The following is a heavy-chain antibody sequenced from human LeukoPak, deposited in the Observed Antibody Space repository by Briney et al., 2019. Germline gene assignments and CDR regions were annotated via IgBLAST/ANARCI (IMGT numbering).Heavy chain of an antibody. Sequence: PGGSLRLSCAASGFTFSSSWMSWVRQAPGKGPEWVANINEDGSAKSSVDSVKGRFTISRDNAEDSLFLQMNSLRAEDTAIYYCASGGVWGQGTLVTVSS. D-gene: IGHD2-8*02. CDR2: INEDGSAK. V-gene: IGHV3-7*01. CDR1: GFTFSSSW. CDR3: ASGGV. J-gene: IGHJ4*02.